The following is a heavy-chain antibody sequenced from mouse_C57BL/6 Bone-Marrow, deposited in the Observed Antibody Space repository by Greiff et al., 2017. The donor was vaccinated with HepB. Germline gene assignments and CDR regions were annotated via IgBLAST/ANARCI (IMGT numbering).Heavy chain of an antibody. Sequence: QVQLQQPGAELVKPGASVKLSCKASGYTFTSYWMQWVKQRPGQGLEWIGEIDPSDSYTNYNQKFKGKATLTVDTSSSTAYMQLSILTSEDSAVYYCAGDYYGSSGDWYFDVWGTGTTVTVSS. CDR3: AGDYYGSSGDWYFDV. V-gene: IGHV1-50*01. J-gene: IGHJ1*03. D-gene: IGHD1-1*01. CDR2: IDPSDSYT. CDR1: GYTFTSYW.